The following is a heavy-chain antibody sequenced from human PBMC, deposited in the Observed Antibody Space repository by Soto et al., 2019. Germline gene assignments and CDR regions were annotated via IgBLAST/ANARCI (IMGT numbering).Heavy chain of an antibody. Sequence: PSATLSLTCTVTGDSIYSRSYYWGWIRQHPGKGLEWIGSIYYSGRTYNNPSLRSRVSMSIDTSKDQFSLKLKSVTAADTALYFCARQRTSVVTQAYFDVWGPG. J-gene: IGHJ4*02. CDR2: IYYSGRT. CDR1: GDSIYSRSYY. D-gene: IGHD2-21*02. CDR3: ARQRTSVVTQAYFDV. V-gene: IGHV4-39*01.